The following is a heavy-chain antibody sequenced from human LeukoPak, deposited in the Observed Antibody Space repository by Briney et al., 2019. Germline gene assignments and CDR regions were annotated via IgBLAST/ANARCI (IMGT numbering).Heavy chain of an antibody. Sequence: PSETLSLTCTVSGGSISSVTYYWAWIRPPPGKGLEWIGTISYSGVSHYSPSLRGRLTLSVDTSHNQFSLKLSSVTAADTAVYYCAGWYYYDSSGPYWGQGTLVTVSS. J-gene: IGHJ4*02. D-gene: IGHD3-22*01. CDR3: AGWYYYDSSGPY. CDR2: ISYSGVS. CDR1: GGSISSVTYY. V-gene: IGHV4-39*01.